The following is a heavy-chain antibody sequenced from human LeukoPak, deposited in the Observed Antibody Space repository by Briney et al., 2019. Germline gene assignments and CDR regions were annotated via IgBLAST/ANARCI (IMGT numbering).Heavy chain of an antibody. J-gene: IGHJ3*02. CDR2: INPNSGGT. CDR3: ASSPPLWFGEFAKGAFDI. Sequence: ASVKVSCKASGYTFTNYAMNWVRQAPGQGLEWMGWINPNSGGTNYAQKFQGRVTMTRDTSISTVYMELSRLRSDDTAVYYCASSPPLWFGEFAKGAFDIWGQGTMVTVSS. D-gene: IGHD3-10*01. CDR1: GYTFTNYA. V-gene: IGHV1-2*02.